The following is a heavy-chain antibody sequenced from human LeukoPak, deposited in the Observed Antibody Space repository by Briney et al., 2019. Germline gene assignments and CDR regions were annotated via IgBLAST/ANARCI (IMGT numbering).Heavy chain of an antibody. J-gene: IGHJ4*02. D-gene: IGHD3-10*01. CDR3: ARWFGESFSAQACYFDY. CDR2: IIPIFGTA. V-gene: IGHV1-69*13. CDR1: GGTFSSYA. Sequence: SVKVSCKASGGTFSSYAISWVRQAPGQGLEWMGGIIPIFGTANYAQKFQGRATITADESTSTAYMELSSLRSEDTAVYYCARWFGESFSAQACYFDYWGQGTLVTVSS.